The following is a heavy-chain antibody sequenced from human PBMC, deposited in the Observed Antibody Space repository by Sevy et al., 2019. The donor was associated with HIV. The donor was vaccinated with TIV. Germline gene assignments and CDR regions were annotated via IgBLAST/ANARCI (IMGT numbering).Heavy chain of an antibody. CDR1: GFTFSSYA. D-gene: IGHD5-12*01. J-gene: IGHJ4*02. CDR2: ITYDGSNK. CDR3: AARDGYTDVDY. V-gene: IGHV3-30-3*01. Sequence: GGSLRLSCAASGFTFSSYAMHWVRQAPGKGLEWVAVITYDGSNKYYADSVKGRFTISRDNSKNRLYLQMNSQRAEDTAVYYCAARDGYTDVDYWGQGTLVTVSS.